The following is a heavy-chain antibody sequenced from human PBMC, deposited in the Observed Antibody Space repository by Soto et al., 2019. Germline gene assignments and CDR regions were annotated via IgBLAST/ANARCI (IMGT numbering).Heavy chain of an antibody. J-gene: IGHJ4*02. Sequence: QVQLQESGPGLVKPSQTLSLTCTVSGGSISSGGYYWSWIRQHPGKGLEWTGYIYYSGSTYYNPSLESRLNISIHTSNNQFSLKLSSVTAADTAVYYCARGRVASTFDYWGQGTLVTVSS. CDR2: IYYSGST. D-gene: IGHD5-12*01. CDR3: ARGRVASTFDY. V-gene: IGHV4-31*03. CDR1: GGSISSGGYY.